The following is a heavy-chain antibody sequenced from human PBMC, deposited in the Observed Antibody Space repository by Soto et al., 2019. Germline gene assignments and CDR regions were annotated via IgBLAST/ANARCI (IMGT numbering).Heavy chain of an antibody. CDR3: AREGPPDIAWFDP. CDR2: SA. D-gene: IGHD2-15*01. J-gene: IGHJ5*02. Sequence: QVQLVQSGAEVKKPGSSVKVSCTASGGTFSIYTISWVRQAPGQGLEWMGGSANSAQKFQGRLTVTADESTSTVYLELSSLTSEDTAVYYCAREGPPDIAWFDPWGQGTLVGVSS. V-gene: IGHV1-69*01. CDR1: GGTFSIYT.